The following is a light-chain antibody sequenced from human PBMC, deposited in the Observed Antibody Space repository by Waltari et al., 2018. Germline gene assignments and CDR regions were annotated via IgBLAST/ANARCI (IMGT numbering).Light chain of an antibody. CDR2: LGS. V-gene: IGKV2-28*01. CDR3: MQSLQALWT. CDR1: QSLLHRNGNNY. J-gene: IGKJ1*01. Sequence: DIVVTQSPLSLPVTPGEPASISCRSSQSLLHRNGNNYLDWYLQKPGHSPQLLISLGSNRASGVPDRFSGRVSDTDSTLRISRVEADDVGVYYCMQSLQALWTFGPET.